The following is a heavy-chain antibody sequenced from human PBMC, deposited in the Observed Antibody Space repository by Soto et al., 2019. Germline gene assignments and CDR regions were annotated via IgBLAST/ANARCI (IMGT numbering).Heavy chain of an antibody. J-gene: IGHJ4*02. V-gene: IGHV1-18*01. CDR1: GYTFTSYG. CDR2: ISAYNGNT. Sequence: ASVKVSCKASGYTFTSYGISWVRQAPGQGLEWMGWISAYNGNTNYAQKLQGRVTMTTDTSTSTAYMELRSLRSDDTAVYYCARGPPYDILTGYDIDYWGQGTLVTVSS. D-gene: IGHD3-9*01. CDR3: ARGPPYDILTGYDIDY.